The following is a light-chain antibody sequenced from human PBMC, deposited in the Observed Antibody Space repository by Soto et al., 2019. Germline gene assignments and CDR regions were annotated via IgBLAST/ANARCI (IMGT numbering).Light chain of an antibody. CDR1: QGIRND. Sequence: DIQLTQSPSFLSASVGDRVTITCRASQGIRNDLAWYQQKPGKAPKRLIYGASSLQSGVPSRFSGSGSGTEFTLTISSLQPEDFATYYCLQHNNYPPLTFGGGTKVDIK. CDR3: LQHNNYPPLT. V-gene: IGKV1-17*01. J-gene: IGKJ4*01. CDR2: GAS.